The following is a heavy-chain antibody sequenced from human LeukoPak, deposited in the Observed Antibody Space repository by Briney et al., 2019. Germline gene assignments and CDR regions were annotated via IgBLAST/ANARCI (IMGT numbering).Heavy chain of an antibody. V-gene: IGHV3-30*18. D-gene: IGHD6-19*01. J-gene: IGHJ3*01. CDR2: TSYDGSNK. CDR3: AKELELAGEDAFDV. CDR1: GFTFSNYG. Sequence: GRSLRLSCAASGFTFSNYGIHCVRQAPAKGLEGVVTTSYDGSNKYYADSVKGRFTISRDNSKNTRYLQMNSLRGEETSVYYCAKELELAGEDAFDVWGQGTMVTVS.